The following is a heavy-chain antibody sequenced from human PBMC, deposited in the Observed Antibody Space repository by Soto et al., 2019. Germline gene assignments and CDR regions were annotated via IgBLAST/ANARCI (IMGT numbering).Heavy chain of an antibody. D-gene: IGHD3-9*01. Sequence: PGGSLRLSCAASGFTFRSYAMSWVRQAPGRGLECVSSIDGSGAGAYYADSVKGRFTISRDNSKNTLDLQMNSLRAEDTAVYYSAKGDILTGSKEGWDYWGQGTLVTVSS. J-gene: IGHJ4*02. CDR3: AKGDILTGSKEGWDY. CDR1: GFTFRSYA. CDR2: IDGSGAGA. V-gene: IGHV3-23*01.